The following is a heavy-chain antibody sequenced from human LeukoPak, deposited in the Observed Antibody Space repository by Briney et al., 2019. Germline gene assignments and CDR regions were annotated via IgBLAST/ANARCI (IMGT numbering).Heavy chain of an antibody. V-gene: IGHV3-23*01. Sequence: GGSLRLSCAASGFTFSNYAMSWVRQAPGKGLEWVSVISGSGGNTYYADSVKGRFTISRDNSKNTLFLQMNSLRVEDTAVYYCARDIPIGRTNFDYWGQGTLVTVSS. J-gene: IGHJ4*02. CDR1: GFTFSNYA. CDR3: ARDIPIGRTNFDY. D-gene: IGHD3-3*01. CDR2: ISGSGGNT.